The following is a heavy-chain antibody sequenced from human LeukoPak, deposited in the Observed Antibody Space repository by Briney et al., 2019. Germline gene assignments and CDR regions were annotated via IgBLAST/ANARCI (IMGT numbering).Heavy chain of an antibody. V-gene: IGHV3-30*18. CDR2: ISYDGSNK. D-gene: IGHD6-13*01. CDR1: GFTFSSYW. CDR3: AKLAAAATEGYFDY. Sequence: GGSLRLSCAASGFTFSSYWMSWVRQAPGKGLEWVAVISYDGSNKYYADSVKGRFTISRDNSKNTPYLQMNSLRAEDTAVYYCAKLAAAATEGYFDYWGQGTLVTVSS. J-gene: IGHJ4*02.